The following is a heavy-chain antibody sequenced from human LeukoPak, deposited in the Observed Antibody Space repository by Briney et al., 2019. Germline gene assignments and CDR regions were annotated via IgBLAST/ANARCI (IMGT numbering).Heavy chain of an antibody. CDR3: ATIMGGGSPNKNTLEP. CDR1: GYIFTKHD. J-gene: IGHJ5*02. CDR2: MNPKSGNT. D-gene: IGHD2-15*01. Sequence: ASVKVSCKVPGYIFTKHDVAWVRQATGQGLQYMGWMNPKSGNTGYAQKFQGRVTMTRDTSTYTAYMELRGLTSEDTAMYYCATIMGGGSPNKNTLEPWGQGTLVTVSS. V-gene: IGHV1-8*01.